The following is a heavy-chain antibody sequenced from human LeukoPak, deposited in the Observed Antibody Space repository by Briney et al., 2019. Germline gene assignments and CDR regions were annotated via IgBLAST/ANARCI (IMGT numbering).Heavy chain of an antibody. J-gene: IGHJ5*02. Sequence: SQTLSLTCTVSGGSISSGGYYCSWIRQHPGKGLEWIGYIYYSGSTYYNPSLKSRVTISVDTSKNQFSLKLSSVTAADTAVYYCAREWFGAPFDPWGQGTLVTVSS. D-gene: IGHD3-10*01. V-gene: IGHV4-31*03. CDR2: IYYSGST. CDR1: GGSISSGGYY. CDR3: AREWFGAPFDP.